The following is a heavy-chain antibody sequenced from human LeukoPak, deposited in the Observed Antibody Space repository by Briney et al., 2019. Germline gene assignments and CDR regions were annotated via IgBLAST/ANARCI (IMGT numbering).Heavy chain of an antibody. CDR1: GYTFTGYY. Sequence: ASVKVSCKASGYTFTGYYIHWVRQAPGQGLEWVGWINPSSGGTNYAQNFQGRVTMTRHTSINTAYIELTRLRSDDTAVYSSARDLGDTYGSVGDFDYWGQGTLVTVSS. CDR2: INPSSGGT. CDR3: ARDLGDTYGSVGDFDY. D-gene: IGHD3-10*01. J-gene: IGHJ4*02. V-gene: IGHV1-2*02.